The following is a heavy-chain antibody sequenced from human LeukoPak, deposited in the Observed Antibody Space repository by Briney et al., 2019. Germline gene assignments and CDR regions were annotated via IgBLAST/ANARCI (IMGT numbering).Heavy chain of an antibody. CDR3: ASGIAVAGPYDY. J-gene: IGHJ4*02. D-gene: IGHD6-19*01. CDR1: GFTFSSYA. CDR2: ISGSGGST. Sequence: GGSLRLSCAASGFTFSSYAMSWVRQAPGKGLEWVSAISGSGGSTYYADSVKGRFTISRNNSKNTLYLQMNSLRAEDTAVYYCASGIAVAGPYDYWGQGTLVTVSS. V-gene: IGHV3-23*01.